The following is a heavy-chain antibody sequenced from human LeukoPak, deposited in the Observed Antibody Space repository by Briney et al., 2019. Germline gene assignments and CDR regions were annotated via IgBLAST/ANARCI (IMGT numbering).Heavy chain of an antibody. Sequence: SETLSLTCAVYGGSFSGYYWSWIRQPPGKGLEWLGEINHSGSTNYNPSLKSRVTISVDTSKNQFSLKLSSVTAADTAVYYCARVGYSSGRSLRNFDYWGQGTLVTVSS. D-gene: IGHD6-19*01. J-gene: IGHJ4*02. CDR2: INHSGST. V-gene: IGHV4-34*01. CDR1: GGSFSGYY. CDR3: ARVGYSSGRSLRNFDY.